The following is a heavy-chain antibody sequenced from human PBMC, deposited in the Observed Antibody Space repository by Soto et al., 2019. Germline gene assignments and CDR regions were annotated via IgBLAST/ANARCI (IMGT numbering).Heavy chain of an antibody. J-gene: IGHJ4*02. CDR3: TRGGSSWPFDY. Sequence: AGFTFSDYSMNWVRQAPGKGLEWVSSISRTSGYISYADSLKGRFTISRDSAKNSLYLQMNSLRAEDTAVYYCTRGGSSWPFDYWGQGTLVTVSS. V-gene: IGHV3-21*06. D-gene: IGHD6-13*01. CDR1: GFTFSDYS. CDR2: ISRTSGYI.